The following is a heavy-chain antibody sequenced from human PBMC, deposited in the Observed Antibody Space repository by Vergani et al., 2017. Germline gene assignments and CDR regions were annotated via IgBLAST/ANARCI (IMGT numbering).Heavy chain of an antibody. CDR2: VDSEDGET. CDR1: GYTFTDHY. J-gene: IGHJ6*02. D-gene: IGHD4-17*01. Sequence: EVQLVQSGAEVKKPGATMKISCKVSGYTFTDHYMHWVKQAPGKGLEWMGLVDSEDGETIYAEKFKGRVTIAADTSTDTAHLELSSLRSEDTAVYYCATPQTVTTGGMEVWGQGP. V-gene: IGHV1-69-2*01. CDR3: ATPQTVTTGGMEV.